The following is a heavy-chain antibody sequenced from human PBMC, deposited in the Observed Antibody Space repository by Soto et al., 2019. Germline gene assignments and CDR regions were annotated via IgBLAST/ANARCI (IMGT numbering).Heavy chain of an antibody. CDR3: AGDYDFWSGYQYGMDV. CDR2: IYYSGNT. V-gene: IGHV4-39*01. J-gene: IGHJ6*02. Sequence: SETLSLTCTVSGGSISSSSYYWGWIRQPPGKGLEWIGSIYYSGNTYYNPSLKSRVTMFVDTSKNQFSLKLSSVAAADTAVYYCAGDYDFWSGYQYGMDVWGQGTTVTVSS. CDR1: GGSISSSSYY. D-gene: IGHD3-3*01.